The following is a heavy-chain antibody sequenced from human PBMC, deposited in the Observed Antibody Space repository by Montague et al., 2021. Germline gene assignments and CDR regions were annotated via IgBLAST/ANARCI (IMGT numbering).Heavy chain of an antibody. CDR3: TRDVNWDLFDY. CDR2: ISHDGTVT. D-gene: IGHD7-27*01. CDR1: GFTFSSYV. V-gene: IGHV3-74*01. J-gene: IGHJ4*02. Sequence: SLRLSFSASGFTFSSYVMHWVRQAPGKGLVWVSRISHDGTVTTYADSVKGRFTISRDNAKNTLFLQMNSLRAEDTAVYYCTRDVNWDLFDYWGQGALVTVSS.